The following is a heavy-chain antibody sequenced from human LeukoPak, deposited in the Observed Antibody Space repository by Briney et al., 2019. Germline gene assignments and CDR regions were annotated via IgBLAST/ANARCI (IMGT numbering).Heavy chain of an antibody. Sequence: KSSETLSLTCTVSGGSISSSSYYWGWIRQPPGKGLEWIGSIYYSGSTYYNPSLKSRVTISVDTSKNQFSLKLSSVTAADTAVYYCARHYYDSSGYWPDAFDIWGQGTMVTVSS. D-gene: IGHD3-22*01. V-gene: IGHV4-39*01. CDR1: GGSISSSSYY. CDR2: IYYSGST. CDR3: ARHYYDSSGYWPDAFDI. J-gene: IGHJ3*02.